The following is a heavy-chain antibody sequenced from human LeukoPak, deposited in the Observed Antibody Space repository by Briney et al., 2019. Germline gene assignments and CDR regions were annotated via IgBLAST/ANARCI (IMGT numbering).Heavy chain of an antibody. CDR3: ARDGGSYYIEPHDY. CDR2: IKQDGSEK. D-gene: IGHD3-10*01. Sequence: GGSLRLSCAASGFTFSSYGMSWVRQAPGKGLEWVANIKQDGSEKYYVDSVRGRFTISRDNAKNSLYLQMNSLRAEDTAVYYCARDGGSYYIEPHDYWGQGTLVTVSS. CDR1: GFTFSSYG. J-gene: IGHJ4*02. V-gene: IGHV3-7*01.